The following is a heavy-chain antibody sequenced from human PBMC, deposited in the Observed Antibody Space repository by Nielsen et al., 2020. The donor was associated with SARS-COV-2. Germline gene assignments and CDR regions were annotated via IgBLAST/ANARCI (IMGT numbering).Heavy chain of an antibody. CDR3: ATPPDRYSSKFYYYYMDV. V-gene: IGHV3-11*01. CDR1: GFTFSDCY. D-gene: IGHD6-13*01. CDR2: ISSSGSTI. Sequence: GESLKISCAASGFTFSDCYMSWIRQAPGKGLEWVSYISSSGSTIYYADSVKGRFTISRDNAKNSLYLQMNSLRAEDTAVYYCATPPDRYSSKFYYYYMDVWGKGTTVTVSS. J-gene: IGHJ6*03.